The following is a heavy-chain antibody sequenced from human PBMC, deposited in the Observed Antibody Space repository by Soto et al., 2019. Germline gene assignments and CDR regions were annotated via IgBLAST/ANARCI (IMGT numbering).Heavy chain of an antibody. CDR1: GYTFTSYA. Sequence: WASVKVSCKASGYTFTSYAMHWVRQAPGQRLEWMGWINAGNGNTKYSQKFQGRVTITRDTSASTAYMELSSLRSEDTAVYYCARGDYDSSGYYFWAFDIWGQGTMVTVSS. V-gene: IGHV1-3*01. CDR2: INAGNGNT. J-gene: IGHJ3*02. CDR3: ARGDYDSSGYYFWAFDI. D-gene: IGHD3-22*01.